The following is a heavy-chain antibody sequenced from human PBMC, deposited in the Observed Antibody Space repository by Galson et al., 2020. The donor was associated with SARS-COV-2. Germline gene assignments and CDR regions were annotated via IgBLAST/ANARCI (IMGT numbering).Heavy chain of an antibody. Sequence: GGSLRLSCAASGFTFSDYYMTWIRQAPGKGLEWVSNINSRSDYINYSDSVKGRFTIFRDNAKNSLYLQMNSLRTEDTAVYFCARDLDVVRINTNDDAFDIWGQGPMVTVSS. CDR3: ARDLDVVRINTNDDAFDI. CDR2: INSRSDYI. CDR1: GFTFSDYY. V-gene: IGHV3-11*06. J-gene: IGHJ3*02. D-gene: IGHD2-21*01.